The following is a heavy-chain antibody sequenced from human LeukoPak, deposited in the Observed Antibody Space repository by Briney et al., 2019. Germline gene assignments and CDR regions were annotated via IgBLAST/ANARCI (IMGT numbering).Heavy chain of an antibody. J-gene: IGHJ3*02. V-gene: IGHV3-30*04. CDR3: ARAIQYYYDSSGLRTDAFDI. Sequence: GGSLRLSCAASGFTFSSYAMHWVRQAPGKGLEWVAVIPYDGSNKYYADSVKGRFTISRDNSKNTLYLQMNSLRAEDTAVYYCARAIQYYYDSSGLRTDAFDIWGQGTMVTVSS. CDR1: GFTFSSYA. CDR2: IPYDGSNK. D-gene: IGHD3-22*01.